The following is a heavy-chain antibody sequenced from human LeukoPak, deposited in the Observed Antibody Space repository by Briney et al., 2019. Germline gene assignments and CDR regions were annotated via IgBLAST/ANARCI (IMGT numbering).Heavy chain of an antibody. V-gene: IGHV4-34*01. Sequence: PSETLSLTCAVYGGSFSGYYWSWIRQPPGKGLEWIGEINHSGSTNYNPSLKSRVTISVDTSKNQFSLKLSSVTAADTAVYYCARDPPLYGSGSYVQSDAFDIWGQGTMVTVSS. D-gene: IGHD3-10*01. CDR3: ARDPPLYGSGSYVQSDAFDI. CDR1: GGSFSGYY. J-gene: IGHJ3*02. CDR2: INHSGST.